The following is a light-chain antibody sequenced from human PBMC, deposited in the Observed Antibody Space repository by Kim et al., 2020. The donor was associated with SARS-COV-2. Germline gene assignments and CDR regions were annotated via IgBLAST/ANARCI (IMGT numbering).Light chain of an antibody. CDR1: QSISTY. V-gene: IGKV3-11*01. Sequence: EIVLTQSPAILSLSPGERATLSCRASQSISTYLAWYQQRPGQAPRLLIYDASNRATGIPARFSGSGSGTDFTLTINSLEPEDSAVYYCQQRSNSFGPGTKVDIK. CDR3: QQRSNS. J-gene: IGKJ3*01. CDR2: DAS.